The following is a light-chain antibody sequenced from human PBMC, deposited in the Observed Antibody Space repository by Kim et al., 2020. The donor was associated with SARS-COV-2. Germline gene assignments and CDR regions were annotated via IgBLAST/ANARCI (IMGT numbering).Light chain of an antibody. CDR2: ATS. Sequence: VSPGERATLSCRASQTVGSNLAWYQQRPGQAPRLLIYATSTRATGIPARFSGSGSGTEFTLTISSLQSEDFAVYYCQQYSDWPPALTFGGGTKVDIK. V-gene: IGKV3D-15*01. CDR1: QTVGSN. J-gene: IGKJ4*01. CDR3: QQYSDWPPALT.